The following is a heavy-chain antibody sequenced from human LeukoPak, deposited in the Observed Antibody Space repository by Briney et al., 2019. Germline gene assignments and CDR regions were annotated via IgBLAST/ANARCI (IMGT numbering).Heavy chain of an antibody. CDR3: ARDWGYYGSGRDYYYYMDV. CDR1: GFTFSSYA. J-gene: IGHJ6*03. CDR2: ISSSSSYI. V-gene: IGHV3-21*01. D-gene: IGHD3-10*01. Sequence: GGSLRLSCAASGFTFSSYAMHWVRQAPGKGPEWVSSISSSSSYIYYADSVKGRFTISRDNAKNSLYLQMNSLRAEDTAVYYCARDWGYYGSGRDYYYYMDVWGKGTTVTVSS.